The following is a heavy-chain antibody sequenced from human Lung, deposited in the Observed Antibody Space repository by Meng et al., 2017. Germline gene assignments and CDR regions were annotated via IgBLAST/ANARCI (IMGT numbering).Heavy chain of an antibody. Sequence: EGQLVESGGGLVKPGGSLRLSCAASGFTFSSYNMNWVRQAPGKGLEWVSSISSSSTYADSVKGRFTISRDNAKNSLYLQMNSLRAEDTAVYYCARGRVVVAATPSDYWGQGTLVTVSS. CDR3: ARGRVVVAATPSDY. D-gene: IGHD2-15*01. CDR1: GFTFSSYN. J-gene: IGHJ4*02. CDR2: ISSSST. V-gene: IGHV3-21*01.